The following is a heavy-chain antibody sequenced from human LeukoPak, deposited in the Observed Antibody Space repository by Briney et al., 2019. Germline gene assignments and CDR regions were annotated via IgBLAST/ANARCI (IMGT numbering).Heavy chain of an antibody. CDR2: FYHSGST. Sequence: SETLSLTCTVSGYFIRSGFYWGWIRQPPGKGLEWIGSFYHSGSTYYNPSLESRVTISLDTSKNQLSLKLTSVTAADTAVYYCARDPGYSDYGSGPYWGQGTLVTVSS. CDR1: GYFIRSGFY. V-gene: IGHV4-38-2*02. CDR3: ARDPGYSDYGSGPY. J-gene: IGHJ4*02. D-gene: IGHD3-10*01.